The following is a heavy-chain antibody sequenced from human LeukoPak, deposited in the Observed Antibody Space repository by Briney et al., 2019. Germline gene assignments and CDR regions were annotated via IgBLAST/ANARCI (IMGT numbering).Heavy chain of an antibody. CDR3: ARIGYGYPVAY. CDR1: GYTFTGYY. Sequence: ASVTVSCKASGYTFTGYYMHWVRQAPGQGLEWMGRINPNSGGTNYAQKFQGRVTMTRDTSISTAYMELSRLRSEDTAVYYCARIGYGYPVAYWGQGTLVTVSS. V-gene: IGHV1-2*06. CDR2: INPNSGGT. D-gene: IGHD5-18*01. J-gene: IGHJ4*02.